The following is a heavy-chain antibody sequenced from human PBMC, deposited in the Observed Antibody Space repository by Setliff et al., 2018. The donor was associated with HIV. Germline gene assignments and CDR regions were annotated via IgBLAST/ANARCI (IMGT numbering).Heavy chain of an antibody. CDR1: GDSNSSDFY. V-gene: IGHV4-38-2*02. D-gene: IGHD2-21*02. Sequence: SETLSLTCTVSGDSNSSDFYWGWIRQPPGKGQEWIGSIYHSGNTYYMPSLQSRVTISVDMSKNQFSLNLNSVTAADTAVYYCARGQGCGGGCHYAFEMWGQGTMVTVSS. CDR2: IYHSGNT. J-gene: IGHJ3*02. CDR3: ARGQGCGGGCHYAFEM.